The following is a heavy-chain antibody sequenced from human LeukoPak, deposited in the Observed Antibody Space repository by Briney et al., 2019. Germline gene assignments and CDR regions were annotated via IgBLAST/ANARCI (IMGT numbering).Heavy chain of an antibody. V-gene: IGHV3-7*01. Sequence: GGSLRLSCAASGFTFSSYWMSWVRQAPGKGLEWVANIKQDGSEKYYVDSVKGRFTISRDNAKNSLYLQMNSLRAEDTAVYYCARWGTYDFWSGYPPALDIWGQGTMVTVSS. CDR3: ARWGTYDFWSGYPPALDI. J-gene: IGHJ3*02. D-gene: IGHD3-3*01. CDR2: IKQDGSEK. CDR1: GFTFSSYW.